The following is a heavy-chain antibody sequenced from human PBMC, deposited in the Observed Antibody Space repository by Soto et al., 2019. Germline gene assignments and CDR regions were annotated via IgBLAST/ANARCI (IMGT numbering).Heavy chain of an antibody. CDR2: LSGSGDAT. J-gene: IGHJ4*02. Sequence: GGSLRLSCAASGFSFSNYAMNWVRQAPGKGLEWVAALSGSGDATYYADSVKGRFTISRDNAKNTLYLQMNSLRAEDTAVYYCAEVWLFGLLSPPHYFDIWGQGTLVTVSS. CDR1: GFSFSNYA. CDR3: AEVWLFGLLSPPHYFDI. D-gene: IGHD3-3*01. V-gene: IGHV3-23*01.